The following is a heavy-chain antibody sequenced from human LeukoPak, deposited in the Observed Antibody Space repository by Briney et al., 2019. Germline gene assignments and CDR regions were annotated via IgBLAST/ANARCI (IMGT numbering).Heavy chain of an antibody. CDR3: AKESGPDTLDY. J-gene: IGHJ4*02. CDR2: ISWDGSST. CDR1: GFTFDDYT. D-gene: IGHD2-2*02. V-gene: IGHV3-43*01. Sequence: GGSLRLSCAASGFTFDDYTMHWVRQAPGQGLEWVSLISWDGSSTDYTDSVKGRFTISRDNSKNSLYLQMNSLRTEDTALYYCAKESGPDTLDYWGQGTLFTVSS.